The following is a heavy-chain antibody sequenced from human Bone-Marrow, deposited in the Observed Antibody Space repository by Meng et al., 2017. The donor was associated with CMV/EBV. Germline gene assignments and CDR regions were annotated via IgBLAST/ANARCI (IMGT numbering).Heavy chain of an antibody. V-gene: IGHV3-30*04. CDR3: ARERLYQPLWGDALDV. D-gene: IGHD2-2*01. CDR2: ISYDGSNK. J-gene: IGHJ3*01. Sequence: GESLKISCAASGFTFSSYAMHWVRQAPGKGLEWVAVISYDGSNKYYADSVKGRFTISRDNAKNSVFLQLSSLRVEDTAAYYCARERLYQPLWGDALDVWGQGTKVTVSS. CDR1: GFTFSSYA.